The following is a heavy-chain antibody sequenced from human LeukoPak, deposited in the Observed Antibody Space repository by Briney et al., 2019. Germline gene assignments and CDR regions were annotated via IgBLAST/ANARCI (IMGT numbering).Heavy chain of an antibody. CDR2: IYYSGST. J-gene: IGHJ4*02. D-gene: IGHD4-23*01. CDR1: GGSISSYY. CDR3: GRVTGGNSLDY. Sequence: SETLSLTCTVSGGSISSYYWSWIRQPPGKGLEWIGYIYYSGSTNYNPSLKSRVTISVDTSKNQFSLKLSSVTAADTAVYYCGRVTGGNSLDYWGQGTLVTVSS. V-gene: IGHV4-59*08.